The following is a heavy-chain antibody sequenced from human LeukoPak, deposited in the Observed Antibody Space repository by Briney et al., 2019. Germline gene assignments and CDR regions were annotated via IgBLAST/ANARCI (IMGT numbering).Heavy chain of an antibody. J-gene: IGHJ3*02. D-gene: IGHD3-22*01. CDR3: ARAEGYYDSSGNDAFDI. V-gene: IGHV3-53*01. Sequence: GGSLRLSCAASGFTVSSNYMSWVRQAPGKGLEWVSLIYSGGSTYYADSVKGRFTISRDNSKNTLYLQMNSLRAEDTAVYYCARAEGYYDSSGNDAFDIWGQGTMVTVSS. CDR1: GFTVSSNY. CDR2: IYSGGST.